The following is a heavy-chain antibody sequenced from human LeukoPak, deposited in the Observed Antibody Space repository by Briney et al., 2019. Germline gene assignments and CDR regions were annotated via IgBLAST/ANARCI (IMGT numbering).Heavy chain of an antibody. J-gene: IGHJ4*02. V-gene: IGHV4-59*08. D-gene: IGHD6-19*01. Sequence: NPSETLSLTCTVPGGSISSYYWNWIRQPPGKGLEWIGYIYYSGSTNYNPSLKSRVTISVDTSKNQFSLKLSSVTAADTAVYFCARQLRGEAVAGHLQPFDYWGQGTLVTVSS. CDR1: GGSISSYY. CDR3: ARQLRGEAVAGHLQPFDY. CDR2: IYYSGST.